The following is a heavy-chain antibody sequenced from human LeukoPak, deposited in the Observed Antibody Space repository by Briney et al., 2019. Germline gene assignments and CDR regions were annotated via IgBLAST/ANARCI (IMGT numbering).Heavy chain of an antibody. CDR1: GDSVSSNSAA. J-gene: IGHJ4*02. D-gene: IGHD2-2*01. CDR3: ARESPTGYQLLWGLDY. CDR2: TYYRAKWYN. V-gene: IGHV6-1*01. Sequence: PSQTLSLTCALSGDSVSSNSAAWHWIRQYPSRGLEWLGRTYYRAKWYNDYAVSVKSRITINPDTSKNQFSLQLNSVTPEDTAVYYCARESPTGYQLLWGLDYWGQGTLVTVSS.